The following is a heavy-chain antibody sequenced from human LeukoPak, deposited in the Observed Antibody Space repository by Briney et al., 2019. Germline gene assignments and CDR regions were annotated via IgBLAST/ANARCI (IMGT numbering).Heavy chain of an antibody. V-gene: IGHV4-34*01. CDR3: ARERSGDYFDYFDY. CDR1: GGSFSGYY. D-gene: IGHD4-17*01. Sequence: SETLSLTCAVYGGSFSGYYWSWIRQPPGKGMEWIGEINHSGSTNYNPSLKSRVTISVDTSKNQSSLKLSSVTAADTAVYYCARERSGDYFDYFDYWGQGTLVTVSS. CDR2: INHSGST. J-gene: IGHJ4*02.